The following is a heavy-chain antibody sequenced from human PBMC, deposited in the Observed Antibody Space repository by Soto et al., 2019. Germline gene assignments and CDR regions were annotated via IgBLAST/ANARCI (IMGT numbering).Heavy chain of an antibody. CDR1: GDSYSISTYS. Sequence: PSETLSLTCNMSGDSYSISTYSWIWIRQPPGKALQWIGFIYQSGFTSYNPSLASRVSISLDRSNNQCSLKLKSVTAADTAVYFCAGMPYTSGLRFDPWGPGTLVTVSS. V-gene: IGHV4-30-2*01. D-gene: IGHD6-19*01. CDR2: IYQSGFT. CDR3: AGMPYTSGLRFDP. J-gene: IGHJ5*02.